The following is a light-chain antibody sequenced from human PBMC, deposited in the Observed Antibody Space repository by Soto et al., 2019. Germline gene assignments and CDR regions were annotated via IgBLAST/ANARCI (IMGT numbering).Light chain of an antibody. J-gene: IGLJ3*02. Sequence: QSVLTQTPSASGTPGQRVTISCSGSNSNIESNYVYWYQQLPGTAPKVLIYKDDQRPSGVPDRVSGSKSGASASLAISGLRSEDEDDYYCAIRDDRLSGNWVFGGGTKLTVL. CDR2: KDD. V-gene: IGLV1-47*01. CDR1: NSNIESNY. CDR3: AIRDDRLSGNWV.